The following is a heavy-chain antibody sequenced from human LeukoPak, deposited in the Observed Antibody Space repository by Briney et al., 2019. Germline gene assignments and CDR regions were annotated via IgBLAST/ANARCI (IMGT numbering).Heavy chain of an antibody. D-gene: IGHD4-11*01. Sequence: GGSLRLSCAASGLTLSFSNYAMTWVRRAPGRGLEWVSVISGSGGTTYYADSVKGRFTISRDNSNNTLYLQMNSLRAEDTAVYYCAKDSTAIPEGYFDYWGQGTLVTVSS. V-gene: IGHV3-23*01. CDR3: AKDSTAIPEGYFDY. CDR2: ISGSGGTT. CDR1: GLTLSFSNYA. J-gene: IGHJ4*02.